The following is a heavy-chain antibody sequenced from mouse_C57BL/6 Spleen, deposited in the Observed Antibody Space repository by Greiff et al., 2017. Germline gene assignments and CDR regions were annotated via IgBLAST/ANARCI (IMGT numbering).Heavy chain of an antibody. CDR1: GFTFSSYG. CDR3: ARDYYGSSPCYFDY. D-gene: IGHD1-1*01. CDR2: IGSGGSYT. J-gene: IGHJ2*01. V-gene: IGHV5-6*01. Sequence: EVQGVESGGDLVKPGGSLKLSCAASGFTFSSYGMSWVRQTPDKRLEWVATIGSGGSYTYYPDSVKGRFTISRDNAKNTLYLQMSSLKSEDTAMYYCARDYYGSSPCYFDYWGQGTTLTVSS.